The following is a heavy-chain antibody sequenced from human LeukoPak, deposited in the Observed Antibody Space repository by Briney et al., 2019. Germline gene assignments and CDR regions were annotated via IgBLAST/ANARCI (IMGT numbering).Heavy chain of an antibody. CDR1: GGSISSSSYY. D-gene: IGHD3-22*01. Sequence: PSETLSLTCTVSGGSISSSSYYWDWIRQPPGKGLEWIGSLYYSGSSYYNPPLKWRVTISEDTSKNQFSLKLSSVTAADTAVFYCARRSYYDSSAIFDYWGQGTLVTVSS. V-gene: IGHV4-39*01. CDR3: ARRSYYDSSAIFDY. CDR2: LYYSGSS. J-gene: IGHJ4*02.